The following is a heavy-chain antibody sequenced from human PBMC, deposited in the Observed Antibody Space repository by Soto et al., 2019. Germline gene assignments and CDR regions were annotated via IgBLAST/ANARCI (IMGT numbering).Heavy chain of an antibody. CDR1: GGSISTGVWY. CDR3: ARVSAGGTRWFDS. V-gene: IGHV4-31*03. CDR2: IYYRGTT. D-gene: IGHD6-13*01. Sequence: QVQLQESGPGLVKPSQTLSLTCSVSGGSISTGVWYWSWVREHPGKGLEWIGDIYYRGTTSYNPSLGSRVIISRDTSKNQVSLKVNSVTAADTAVYYCARVSAGGTRWFDSWGQGIRVTVSS. J-gene: IGHJ5*01.